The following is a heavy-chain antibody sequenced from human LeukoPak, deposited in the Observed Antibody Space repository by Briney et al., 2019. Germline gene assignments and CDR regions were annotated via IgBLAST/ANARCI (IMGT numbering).Heavy chain of an antibody. CDR2: IYYSGST. Sequence: SETLSLTCTVSGGSISSSSYYWGWIRQPPGKGLEWIGSIYYSGSTYYNPSLKSRVTISVDTSKNQFSLKLSSVTAADTAVYYCARMGSYCSSTSCYPYYYYGMDVWGQGTTVTVSS. D-gene: IGHD2-2*01. CDR3: ARMGSYCSSTSCYPYYYYGMDV. J-gene: IGHJ6*02. CDR1: GGSISSSSYY. V-gene: IGHV4-39*01.